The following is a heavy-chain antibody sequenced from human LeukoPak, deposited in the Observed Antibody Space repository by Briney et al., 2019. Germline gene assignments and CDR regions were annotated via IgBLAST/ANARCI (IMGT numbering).Heavy chain of an antibody. CDR1: GFTFSSSG. Sequence: PGGSLRLSCAASGFTFSSSGMHWVRQAPGKGLEWVSGIYSGGSTYYADSVKGRFTISRDNSKNTLYLQMNSLRAEDTAVYYCARDHPRGILTGYYRGSDWGQGTLVTVSS. V-gene: IGHV3-53*01. D-gene: IGHD3-9*01. CDR3: ARDHPRGILTGYYRGSD. CDR2: IYSGGST. J-gene: IGHJ4*02.